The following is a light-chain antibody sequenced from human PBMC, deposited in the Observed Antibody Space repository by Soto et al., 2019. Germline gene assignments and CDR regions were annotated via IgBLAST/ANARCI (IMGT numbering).Light chain of an antibody. CDR1: SGDIGSYNR. CDR3: SSYTNTNTRACV. J-gene: IGLJ1*01. CDR2: EVT. Sequence: QSALTQPASVSGSPGQSITISCTGTSGDIGSYNRVSWYQQHPGKAPKLIIYEVTDRPSGVSNRFSGSKSGNTASLTISGLKAEEEAEYYSSSYTNTNTRACVFGTGTKVTVL. V-gene: IGLV2-14*01.